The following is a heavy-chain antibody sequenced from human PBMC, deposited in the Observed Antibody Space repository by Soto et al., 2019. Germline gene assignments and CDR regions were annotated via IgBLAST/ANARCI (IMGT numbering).Heavy chain of an antibody. D-gene: IGHD6-13*01. CDR3: VRHGSAVGSSLYLYYSGCCGMAV. CDR2: IYYSGSN. J-gene: IGHJ6*02. Sequence: WETLSLSCAASGCSFSSSGYYWGWIRQPPGKGLEWIGSIYYSGSNYYNPALKSRVTISVNTSKNQFPLKLSSMTAAETAVYYCVRHGSAVGSSLYLYYSGCCGMAVWGRGTPVTVSS. V-gene: IGHV4-39*01. CDR1: GCSFSSSGYY.